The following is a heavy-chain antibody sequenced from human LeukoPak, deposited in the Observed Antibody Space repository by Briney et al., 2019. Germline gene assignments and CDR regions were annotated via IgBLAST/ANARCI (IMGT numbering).Heavy chain of an antibody. CDR1: GFTFSSYG. D-gene: IGHD2-21*02. V-gene: IGHV3-30*19. CDR3: ARDPYCGGDCYFFDY. Sequence: GGFLRLSCAASGFTFSSYGMHWVRQAPGKGLEWVAVISYDGSNKYYADSVKGRFTISRDNSKNTLYLQMNSLRAEDTAVYYCARDPYCGGDCYFFDYWGQGTLVTVSS. CDR2: ISYDGSNK. J-gene: IGHJ4*02.